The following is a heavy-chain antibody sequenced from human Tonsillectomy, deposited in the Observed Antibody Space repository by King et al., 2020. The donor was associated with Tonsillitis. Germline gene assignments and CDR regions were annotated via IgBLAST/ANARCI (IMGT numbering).Heavy chain of an antibody. CDR1: GFIFNDYY. D-gene: IGHD3-22*01. Sequence: VQLVESGGGLVKPGGSLRLSCAVSGFIFNDYYVSWIRQAPGKGLEWLSYISTTGTTIYYAESVKGRFTISRDNAKNSLYLQRNSLRAEDTAVYYCSRGGSPYYYFDNSGYSEAFDYWGQGTLVTVSS. CDR2: ISTTGTTI. CDR3: SRGGSPYYYFDNSGYSEAFDY. V-gene: IGHV3-11*01. J-gene: IGHJ4*02.